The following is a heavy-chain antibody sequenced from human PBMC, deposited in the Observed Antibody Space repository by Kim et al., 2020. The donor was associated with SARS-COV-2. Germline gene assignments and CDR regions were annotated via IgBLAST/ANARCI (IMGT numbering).Heavy chain of an antibody. D-gene: IGHD4-4*01. Sequence: GGSLRLSCSASGFTFSSYAMHWVRQAPGKGLEYVSAISSNGGSTYYADSVKGRFTISRDNSKNTLYLQMSSLRAEDTAVYYCVKDLWSNSEGLGWYFDLWGRGTLVTVSS. CDR3: VKDLWSNSEGLGWYFDL. CDR2: ISSNGGST. V-gene: IGHV3-64D*06. J-gene: IGHJ2*01. CDR1: GFTFSSYA.